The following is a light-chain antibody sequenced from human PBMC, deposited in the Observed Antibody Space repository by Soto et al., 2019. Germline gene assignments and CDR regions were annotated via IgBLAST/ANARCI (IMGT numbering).Light chain of an antibody. V-gene: IGLV1-44*01. CDR2: SNY. Sequence: QLVLTQPPSASGTPGQRVTIACSGSNSNIGSSTVNWYQQLPGTAPKLLIYSNYQRPSGVPDRFSGSKSGTSASLAISGLQSDDEADYYCAAWDDSPNGLYVFGTGTKLTVL. J-gene: IGLJ1*01. CDR1: NSNIGSST. CDR3: AAWDDSPNGLYV.